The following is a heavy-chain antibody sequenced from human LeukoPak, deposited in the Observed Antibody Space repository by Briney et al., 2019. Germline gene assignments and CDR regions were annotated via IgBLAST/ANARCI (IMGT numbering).Heavy chain of an antibody. CDR1: AGSISRGGYY. J-gene: IGHJ4*02. CDR3: ARSDQDIHGLLDY. V-gene: IGHV4-31*03. D-gene: IGHD2-15*01. Sequence: PSQTMSLTSTVSAGSISRGGYYCNWIRQHPGKGLEWIGYIYYSGSTYYNPSLKSRVTISVDTSKNQFSPKLSSVTAADTAVYYCARSDQDIHGLLDYWGQGTLVTVSS. CDR2: IYYSGST.